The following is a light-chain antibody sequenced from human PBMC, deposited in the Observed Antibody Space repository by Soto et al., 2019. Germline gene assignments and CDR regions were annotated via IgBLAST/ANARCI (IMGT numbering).Light chain of an antibody. CDR2: DVS. Sequence: QSALTQPASVSGSPGQSISISCSGTSTDVGSYNFVSWFQQRPGKVPRLILYDVSNRPSGVSNRFSGSKSGDTASLTISGLQPDDEADYYCNSYATTNWVFGGGTKLTVL. V-gene: IGLV2-14*01. CDR3: NSYATTNWV. J-gene: IGLJ3*02. CDR1: STDVGSYNF.